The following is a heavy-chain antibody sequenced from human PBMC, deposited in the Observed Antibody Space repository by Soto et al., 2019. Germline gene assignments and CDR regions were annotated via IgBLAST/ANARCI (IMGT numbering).Heavy chain of an antibody. CDR3: ARDRTLDSPYYYYYGMDV. J-gene: IGHJ6*02. CDR2: IYYSGST. Sequence: SETLSLTCTVSGGSISSGDYYWSWIRQPPGKGLEWIGYIYYSGSTYYNPSLKSRVTISVDTSKNQFSLKLSSVTAADTAVYYCARDRTLDSPYYYYYGMDVWGQGTTVTVSS. CDR1: GGSISSGDYY. D-gene: IGHD3-9*01. V-gene: IGHV4-30-4*01.